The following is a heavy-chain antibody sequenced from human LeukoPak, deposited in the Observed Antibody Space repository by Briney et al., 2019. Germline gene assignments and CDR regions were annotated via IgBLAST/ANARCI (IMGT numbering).Heavy chain of an antibody. D-gene: IGHD3-10*01. CDR3: ARDVYYGSGSYSNDAFDI. J-gene: IGHJ3*02. V-gene: IGHV3-74*01. CDR1: GFTFGSYW. CDR2: INSDGSST. Sequence: PGGSLRLSCAASGFTFGSYWMHWVRQAPGKGLVWVSRINSDGSSTSYVDSVKGRFTISRDNAKNTLYLKMNSLRAEDTTVYYCARDVYYGSGSYSNDAFDIWGQGTMVTVSS.